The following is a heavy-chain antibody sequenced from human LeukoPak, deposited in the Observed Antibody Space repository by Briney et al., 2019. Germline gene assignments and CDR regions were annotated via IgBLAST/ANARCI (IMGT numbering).Heavy chain of an antibody. CDR2: ISSSNSYI. D-gene: IGHD4-11*01. CDR3: ARDRDDYPYY. V-gene: IGHV3-21*01. Sequence: PGGSLRLSXAASGFTFSSYSMNWVRQAPGKGSEWVSSISSSNSYIYYADSVKGRFTISRDNAKNSLYLQMNSLRAEDTAVYYCARDRDDYPYYWGQGTLVTVSS. J-gene: IGHJ4*02. CDR1: GFTFSSYS.